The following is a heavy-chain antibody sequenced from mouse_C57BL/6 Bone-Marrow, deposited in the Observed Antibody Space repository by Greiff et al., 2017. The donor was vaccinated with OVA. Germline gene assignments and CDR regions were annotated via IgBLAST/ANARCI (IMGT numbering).Heavy chain of an antibody. D-gene: IGHD2-4*01. J-gene: IGHJ2*01. V-gene: IGHV1-81*01. CDR1: GYTFTSYG. Sequence: VKLQESGAELARPGASVKLSCTASGYTFTSYGISWVKQRTGQGLEWIGEIYPRSGNTYYNEKFKGKATLTADKSSSTAYMELRSLTSEDSAVYFCARRWDYDDPFDYWGQGTTLTVSS. CDR2: IYPRSGNT. CDR3: ARRWDYDDPFDY.